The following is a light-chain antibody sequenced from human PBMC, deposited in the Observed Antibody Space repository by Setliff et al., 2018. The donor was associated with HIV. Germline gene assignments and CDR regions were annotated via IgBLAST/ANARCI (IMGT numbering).Light chain of an antibody. Sequence: QSVLAQPASVSGSPGQSTTISCTGTSSDVGGYNYVSWYQQHPGKAPKLMIYDVTKRPSGVSNRFSGSKSGNTASLTISGLQAEDEADYYCCSYAGSSTPYVFGTGTKVTVL. CDR3: CSYAGSSTPYV. J-gene: IGLJ1*01. CDR2: DVT. V-gene: IGLV2-23*02. CDR1: SSDVGGYNY.